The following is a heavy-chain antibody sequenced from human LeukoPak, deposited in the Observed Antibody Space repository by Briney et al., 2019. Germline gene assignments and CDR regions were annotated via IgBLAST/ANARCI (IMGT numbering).Heavy chain of an antibody. D-gene: IGHD1-20*01. Sequence: GASVKVSCKTSGYTFTGYDINWVRQAAGQGFEWMGWMHPNSGDTGYAHNLQGRITITRDSSTATVFMELSSLRSEDTAMYYCARGRLNGNVDLWGQGTLVTVSS. J-gene: IGHJ5*02. CDR1: GYTFTGYD. CDR3: ARGRLNGNVDL. CDR2: MHPNSGDT. V-gene: IGHV1-8*01.